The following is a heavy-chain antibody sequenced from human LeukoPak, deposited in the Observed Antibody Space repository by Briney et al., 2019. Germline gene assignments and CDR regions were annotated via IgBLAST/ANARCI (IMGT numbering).Heavy chain of an antibody. CDR2: IYTSGST. V-gene: IGHV4-4*09. D-gene: IGHD6-6*01. Sequence: KPSETLSLTCTVSGGSISSYYWSWIRQPPGKGLEWIGYIYTSGSTNYNPSLKSRVTISVDTSKNQFSLKLSSVTAADTAVCYCARGGPRGAARPGYFDYWGQGTLVTVSS. CDR1: GGSISSYY. CDR3: ARGGPRGAARPGYFDY. J-gene: IGHJ4*02.